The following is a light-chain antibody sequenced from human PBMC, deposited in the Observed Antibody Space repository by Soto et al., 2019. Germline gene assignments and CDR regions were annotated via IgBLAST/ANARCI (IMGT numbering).Light chain of an antibody. J-gene: IGKJ5*01. Sequence: EIVMTQSPATLSVSPGERATLSCRASQSVSTNLAWYQQKPGQAPRLLIYAASTRATGIPARFSGSGSGTEFTLTISSLQSEDFAVYYCQQYHNWPPITFGQGTRLEI. V-gene: IGKV3-15*01. CDR1: QSVSTN. CDR2: AAS. CDR3: QQYHNWPPIT.